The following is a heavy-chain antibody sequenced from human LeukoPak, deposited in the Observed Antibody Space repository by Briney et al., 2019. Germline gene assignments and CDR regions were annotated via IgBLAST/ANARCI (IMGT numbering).Heavy chain of an antibody. Sequence: GGSLRLSCAASGFTFSTYWMSWVRQAPGKGLEGVANIKQDGSEKYYVDSVKGRFTISRDNAKNSLYLQMNSLRAEDTAVYYCTRGVGSPAYWGQGTLVTVSS. V-gene: IGHV3-7*04. D-gene: IGHD2-15*01. CDR1: GFTFSTYW. CDR3: TRGVGSPAY. J-gene: IGHJ4*02. CDR2: IKQDGSEK.